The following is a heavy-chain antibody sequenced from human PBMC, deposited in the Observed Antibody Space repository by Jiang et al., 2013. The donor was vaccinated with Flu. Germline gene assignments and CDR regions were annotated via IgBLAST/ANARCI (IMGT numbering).Heavy chain of an antibody. CDR2: ISSSSTYI. CDR3: ARMGDGDSSGYYNGPFDY. D-gene: IGHD3-22*01. V-gene: IGHV3-21*01. J-gene: IGHJ4*02. Sequence: QLLESGGGLVKPGGSLRLSCVASGFTFSSSSMNWVRQAPGRGLEWVSSISSSSTYIYSADSVKGRFAISRDNAKNSLYLQMNSLRAEDTAVYYCARMGDGDSSGYYNGPFDYWGQGTLVTVSS. CDR1: GFTFSSSS.